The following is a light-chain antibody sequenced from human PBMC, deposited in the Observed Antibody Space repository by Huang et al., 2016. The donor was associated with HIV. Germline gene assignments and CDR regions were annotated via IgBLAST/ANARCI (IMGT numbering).Light chain of an antibody. CDR3: QQYKRLWT. Sequence: DIHMTQSPSTLSASVGDRVTITCRASQSVTTWLAWYQQKPGKAPKLLIYQASNLETGVPSRFRGSGSGTEFTLTISSLQPDDFATYYCQQYKRLWTFGQGTKVEIK. V-gene: IGKV1-5*03. J-gene: IGKJ1*01. CDR1: QSVTTW. CDR2: QAS.